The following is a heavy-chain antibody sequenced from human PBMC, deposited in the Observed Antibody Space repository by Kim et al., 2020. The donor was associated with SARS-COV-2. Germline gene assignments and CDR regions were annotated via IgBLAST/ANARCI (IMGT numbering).Heavy chain of an antibody. J-gene: IGHJ4*02. Sequence: GGSLRLSCAASGFTFSSYAMSWVRQAPGKGLEWVSAISGSGGSTYYADSVKGRFTISRDNSKNTLYLQMNSLRAEDTAVYYCASRVGYCSSTSCLYHFDYWGQGTLVTVSS. CDR1: GFTFSSYA. D-gene: IGHD2-2*01. CDR3: ASRVGYCSSTSCLYHFDY. V-gene: IGHV3-23*01. CDR2: ISGSGGST.